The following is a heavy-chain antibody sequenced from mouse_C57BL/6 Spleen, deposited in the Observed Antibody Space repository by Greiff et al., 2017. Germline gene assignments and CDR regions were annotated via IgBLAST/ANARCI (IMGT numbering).Heavy chain of an antibody. CDR3: ARVWLRYDMDY. CDR1: GFTFSSYA. Sequence: EVQLLESGGGLVKPGGSLKLSCAASGFTFSSYAMPWVRQTPEKRLEWVATISDGGSYTYYPDNVKGRFTISRDNAKNNLYLQMSHLKSEDTAMYYCARVWLRYDMDYWGQGTSVTVSS. V-gene: IGHV5-4*01. J-gene: IGHJ4*01. D-gene: IGHD2-2*01. CDR2: ISDGGSYT.